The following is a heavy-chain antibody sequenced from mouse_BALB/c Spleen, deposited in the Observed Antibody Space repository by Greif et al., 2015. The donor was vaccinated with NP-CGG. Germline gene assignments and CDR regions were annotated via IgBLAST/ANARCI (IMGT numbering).Heavy chain of an antibody. V-gene: IGHV14-1*02. J-gene: IGHJ4*01. Sequence: VQLKQSGAELVRPGALVKLSCKASGFNIKDYYMHWVKQRPEQGLEWIGWIDPENGNTIYDPKFQGKASITADTSSNTAYLQLSSLTSEDTAVYYCARFGKAMDYWGQGTSVTVSS. CDR2: IDPENGNT. CDR1: GFNIKDYY. D-gene: IGHD2-1*01. CDR3: ARFGKAMDY.